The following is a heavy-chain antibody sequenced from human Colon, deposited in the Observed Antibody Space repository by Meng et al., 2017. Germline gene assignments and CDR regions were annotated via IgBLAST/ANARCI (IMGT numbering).Heavy chain of an antibody. Sequence: QIPLGESGPTLVKPTQTLTVNCTFSGFALSTYGLGVGWVRQPPGKTLEWLGTLYWDETKRYNPSLKSRLTINRDTSTNQVVLTMTNMGPVDTATYYCVRREGGDIFEYWGQGALVTVSS. V-gene: IGHV2-5*02. D-gene: IGHD3-10*01. CDR1: GFALSTYGLG. CDR2: LYWDETK. J-gene: IGHJ4*02. CDR3: VRREGGDIFEY.